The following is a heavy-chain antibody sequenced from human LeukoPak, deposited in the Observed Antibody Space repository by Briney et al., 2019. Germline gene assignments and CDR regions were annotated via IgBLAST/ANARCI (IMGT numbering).Heavy chain of an antibody. D-gene: IGHD2-15*01. CDR3: ARDGYCSGGSCYSSSDSSGYSVY. CDR1: GFTFSSYG. J-gene: IGHJ4*02. V-gene: IGHV3-30*03. Sequence: PGRSLRLSCAASGFTFSSYGMHWVRQAPGKGLEWVALISYDATNKYYADSVKGRFTISRDNSKNTLYLQMNSLRAEDTAVYYCARDGYCSGGSCYSSSDSSGYSVYWGQGTLVTVSS. CDR2: ISYDATNK.